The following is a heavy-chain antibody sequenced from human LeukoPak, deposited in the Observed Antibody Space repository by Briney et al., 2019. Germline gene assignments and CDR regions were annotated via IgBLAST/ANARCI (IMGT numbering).Heavy chain of an antibody. D-gene: IGHD6-19*01. CDR2: INPSGGST. CDR1: GYTFTSYY. Sequence: ASVKVSCKASGYTFTSYYMHWVRQAPGQGLEWMGIINPSGGSTSYAQKFQGRVTMTRDTSTSTVYMELSSLRSEDTGVYYCASSLAVAGPFNYWGQGTLVTVSS. CDR3: ASSLAVAGPFNY. V-gene: IGHV1-46*01. J-gene: IGHJ4*02.